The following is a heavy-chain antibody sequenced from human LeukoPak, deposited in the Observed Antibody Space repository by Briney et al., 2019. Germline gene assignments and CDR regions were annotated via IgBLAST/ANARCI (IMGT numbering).Heavy chain of an antibody. J-gene: IGHJ6*03. CDR2: IKWNGGST. V-gene: IGHV3-20*04. CDR3: ARETFRGGGDYGDYHYYMDV. D-gene: IGHD4-17*01. Sequence: PGGSLRLSCAASGFTFDDYGMSWVRQTPGKGLEWVAGIKWNGGSTGYADSVKGRFTISRDNAKNSLYLQMNSLRAEDTALYYCARETFRGGGDYGDYHYYMDVWGKGTTVTVSS. CDR1: GFTFDDYG.